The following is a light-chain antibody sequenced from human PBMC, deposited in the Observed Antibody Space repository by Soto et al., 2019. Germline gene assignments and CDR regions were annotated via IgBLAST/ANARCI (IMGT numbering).Light chain of an antibody. J-gene: IGLJ2*01. CDR3: SSYTSSSTYVV. V-gene: IGLV2-18*02. Sequence: QSALTQPPSVSGSPGQSVTISCTGTSSDVGNYNRVSWYQQHPGTAPKLMIYEVSNRPSGVPDRFSGSKSGNTASLTISGLQAEDEADYYCSSYTSSSTYVVFGGGTKLTVL. CDR1: SSDVGNYNR. CDR2: EVS.